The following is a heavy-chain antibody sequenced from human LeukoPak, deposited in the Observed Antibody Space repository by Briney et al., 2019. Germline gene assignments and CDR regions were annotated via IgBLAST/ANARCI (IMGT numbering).Heavy chain of an antibody. J-gene: IGHJ4*02. CDR1: GYTFTGYY. CDR2: INPNSGGT. D-gene: IGHD1-20*01. Sequence: ASVKVSXKASGYTFTGYYMHWVRQAPGQGLEWMGWINPNSGGTNYAQKFQGRVTITTDESTSTAYMELSSLRSEDTAVYYCAREEIGITGNYFYYWGQGTLVTVSS. CDR3: AREEIGITGNYFYY. V-gene: IGHV1-2*02.